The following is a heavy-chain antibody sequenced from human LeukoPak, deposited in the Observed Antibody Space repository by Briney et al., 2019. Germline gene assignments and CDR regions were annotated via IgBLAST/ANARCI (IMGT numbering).Heavy chain of an antibody. D-gene: IGHD6-19*01. CDR1: GFTFSSFA. V-gene: IGHV3-23*01. Sequence: GGSLRLSCAASGFTFSSFAMSWVRQTPEKGLEWVSGISGSGGNTYYADSVKGRFTISRDNSKNTLYLQMNSLRAEDAAIYYCAKMPVSYSSGWSTFDYWGQGTLVTVSS. J-gene: IGHJ4*02. CDR3: AKMPVSYSSGWSTFDY. CDR2: ISGSGGNT.